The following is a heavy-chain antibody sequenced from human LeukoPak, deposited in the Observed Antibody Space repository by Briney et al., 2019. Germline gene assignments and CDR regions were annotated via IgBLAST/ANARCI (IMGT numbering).Heavy chain of an antibody. D-gene: IGHD2-2*01. V-gene: IGHV3-30-3*01. CDR2: ISYDGSNK. J-gene: IGHJ6*02. Sequence: GGSLRLSCAASGFTVSSNYMSWVRQAPGKGLEWVAVISYDGSNKYYADSVKGRFTISRDNSKNTLYLQMNSLRAEDTAVYYCASDIVVVPAAIGTYYYYYGMDVWGQGTTVTVSS. CDR3: ASDIVVVPAAIGTYYYYYGMDV. CDR1: GFTVSSNY.